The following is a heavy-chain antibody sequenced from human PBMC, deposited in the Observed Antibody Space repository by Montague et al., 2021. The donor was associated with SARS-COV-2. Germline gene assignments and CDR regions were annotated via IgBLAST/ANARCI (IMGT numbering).Heavy chain of an antibody. CDR3: ATQAGRFTSGSLDY. D-gene: IGHD1-1*01. CDR1: GGSINSFY. CDR2: IHHSGST. Sequence: SETLSLTCTVSGGSINSFYWSWVRQSPGKRMEWIGYIHHSGSTKYNPSLQSRVTMSLDTSRNQLSLKLSSVTAADTAIYYCATQAGRFTSGSLDYWGQGTLVTVSS. V-gene: IGHV4-59*08. J-gene: IGHJ4*02.